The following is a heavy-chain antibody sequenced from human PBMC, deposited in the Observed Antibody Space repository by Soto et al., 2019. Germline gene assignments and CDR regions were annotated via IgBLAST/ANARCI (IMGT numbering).Heavy chain of an antibody. CDR1: GGSISSDDYY. J-gene: IGHJ1*01. D-gene: IGHD3-22*01. V-gene: IGHV4-30-4*01. CDR2: IHSSGSI. Sequence: SETLSLTCTVSGGSISSDDYYWSWSRQAPGRGLEWIGYIHSSGSIYYNPSLKSRATMSIDTAGNQFSLKVMSVTVADTAVYYCARDLDGLHDDTSGPFPRPWWGQGTLVTVSS. CDR3: ARDLDGLHDDTSGPFPRPW.